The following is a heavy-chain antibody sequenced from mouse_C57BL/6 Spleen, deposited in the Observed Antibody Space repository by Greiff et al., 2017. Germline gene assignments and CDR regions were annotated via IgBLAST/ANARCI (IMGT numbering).Heavy chain of an antibody. CDR3: TREEDPYYSNYPGFAY. CDR2: IDPETGGT. Sequence: VQLQQSGAELVRPGASVTLSCKASGYTFTDYEMHWVKQTPVHGLEWIGAIDPETGGTAYNQKFKGKAILTADKSSSTAYMELRSLTSEDSAVYYCTREEDPYYSNYPGFAYWGQGTLVTVSA. D-gene: IGHD2-5*01. J-gene: IGHJ3*01. V-gene: IGHV1-15*01. CDR1: GYTFTDYE.